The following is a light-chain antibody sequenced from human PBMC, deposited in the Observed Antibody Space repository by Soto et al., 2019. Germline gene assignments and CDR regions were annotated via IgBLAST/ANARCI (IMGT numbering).Light chain of an antibody. J-gene: IGKJ1*01. Sequence: EIVLTQSPGTLSLSPGERSTLSCRASQIVNANYFAWYQQKPGQAPRLLIYGISSRHTGIPDRFSGSGSGTEFTLTISRLEPEDFAVYYCEQYGSSPRTFGQGTKVDI. CDR3: EQYGSSPRT. CDR1: QIVNANY. CDR2: GIS. V-gene: IGKV3-20*01.